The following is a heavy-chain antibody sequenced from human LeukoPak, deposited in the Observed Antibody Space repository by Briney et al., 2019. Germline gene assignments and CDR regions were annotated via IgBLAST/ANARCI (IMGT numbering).Heavy chain of an antibody. J-gene: IGHJ6*03. CDR3: AREGRYYYYYMDV. CDR2: IYYSRST. CDR1: DGSISSSSYY. Sequence: PSETLSLTCTVSDGSISSSSYYWGLIRQPPGKGLEWIGRIYYSRSTYYNPSLMSRVTISVDTSKNQFSLKLSSVTAADTSLYYCAREGRYYYYYMDVWGKGTTVTVSS. V-gene: IGHV4-39*02.